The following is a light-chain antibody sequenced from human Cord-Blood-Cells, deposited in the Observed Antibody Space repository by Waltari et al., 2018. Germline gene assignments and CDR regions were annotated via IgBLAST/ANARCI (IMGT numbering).Light chain of an antibody. CDR2: DVS. CDR1: RSDVGGYTY. Sequence: QSALTQPASVSGSPGQSITIPCTGIRSDVGGYTYVSWYQQHPGKAPKLMIYDVSNRPSGVSNRFSGSKSGNTASLTISGLQAEDEADYYCSSYTSSSTRVFGGGTKLTVL. V-gene: IGLV2-14*03. J-gene: IGLJ3*02. CDR3: SSYTSSSTRV.